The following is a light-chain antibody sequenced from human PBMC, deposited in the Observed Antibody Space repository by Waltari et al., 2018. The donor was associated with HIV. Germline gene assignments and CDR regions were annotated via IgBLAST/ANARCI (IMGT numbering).Light chain of an antibody. J-gene: IGLJ1*01. CDR3: CSYGGSDTLYV. V-gene: IGLV2-11*01. CDR1: SSDVGAYTY. Sequence: QSALTQPRSVSGSPGQSVTISCTGTSSDVGAYTYVAWYQQHPGKAPKFLIFDVSKGPSGVPDRCSGSKSGNTASLTISGLQAEDEAEYYCCSYGGSDTLYVFGTGTKVTVL. CDR2: DVS.